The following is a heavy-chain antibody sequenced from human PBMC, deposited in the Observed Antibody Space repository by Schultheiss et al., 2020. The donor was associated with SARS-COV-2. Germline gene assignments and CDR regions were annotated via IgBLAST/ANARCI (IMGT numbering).Heavy chain of an antibody. J-gene: IGHJ5*02. CDR2: INPNSGGT. Sequence: ASVKVSCKASGYTFTSYDINWVRQATGQGLEWMGRINPNSGGTNYAQKFQGRVTMTWDTSISTAYMEMSRLRSDDTAVYHCARDVDIVVVPAATPVGWFDPWGQGTLVTVSS. V-gene: IGHV1-2*06. D-gene: IGHD2-2*03. CDR1: GYTFTSYD. CDR3: ARDVDIVVVPAATPVGWFDP.